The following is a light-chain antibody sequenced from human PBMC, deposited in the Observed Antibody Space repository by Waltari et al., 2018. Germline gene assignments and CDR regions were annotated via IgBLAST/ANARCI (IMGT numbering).Light chain of an antibody. CDR3: SSYAHNNHFV. Sequence: QSVLTQPPSATGSPGQSVTIPCTGTNSDVGAYNYVSWYQQHPGKVPKRLIYEVTKRPPVVPDRFSGSKSGNTASLTVSGLQADDEADYYCSSYAHNNHFVFGTGTKVTVL. CDR2: EVT. J-gene: IGLJ1*01. CDR1: NSDVGAYNY. V-gene: IGLV2-8*01.